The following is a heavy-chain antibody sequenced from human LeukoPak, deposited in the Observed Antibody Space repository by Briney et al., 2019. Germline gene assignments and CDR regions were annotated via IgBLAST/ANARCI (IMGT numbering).Heavy chain of an antibody. D-gene: IGHD1-26*01. V-gene: IGHV3-53*01. Sequence: PGGSLRLSCAASGFTVSTNYMSWVRQAPGKGLEWVSVLYSGGVTHYAESVKGRFTISRDNSKNTLFLQMNTLRAEDTAVYYCARGAGGPFAYWGQGTLVTVPS. CDR1: GFTVSTNY. J-gene: IGHJ4*02. CDR3: ARGAGGPFAY. CDR2: LYSGGVT.